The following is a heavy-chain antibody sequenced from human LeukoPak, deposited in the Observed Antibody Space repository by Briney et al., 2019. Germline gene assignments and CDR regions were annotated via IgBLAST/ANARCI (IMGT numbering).Heavy chain of an antibody. Sequence: GGSLRLSCAASGFTFSSYWMHWVRQTPGKGLVWLSRISSDGGGTNYADSVKGQFTISRDNAKNMLYLQMNGLRVEDTAEYYCAREGVAPGNWYFDLWGRGTLVTVSS. CDR3: AREGVAPGNWYFDL. CDR2: ISSDGGGT. D-gene: IGHD5-12*01. CDR1: GFTFSSYW. V-gene: IGHV3-74*01. J-gene: IGHJ2*01.